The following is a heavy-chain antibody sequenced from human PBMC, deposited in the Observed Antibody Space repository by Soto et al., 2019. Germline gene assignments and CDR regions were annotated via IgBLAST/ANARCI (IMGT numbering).Heavy chain of an antibody. V-gene: IGHV3-30-3*01. J-gene: IGHJ4*02. CDR3: ASSLYYYDSSGL. Sequence: PGGSLRLSCAASGFTFSSYAMHWVRQAPGKGLEWVAVISYDGSNKYYADSVKGRFTISRDNSKNTLYLQMNSLRAEDTAVYYCASSLYYYDSSGLWGQGTLVTVSS. CDR1: GFTFSSYA. CDR2: ISYDGSNK. D-gene: IGHD3-22*01.